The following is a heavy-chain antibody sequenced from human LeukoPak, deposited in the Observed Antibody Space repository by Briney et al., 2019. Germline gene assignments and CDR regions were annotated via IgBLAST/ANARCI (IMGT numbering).Heavy chain of an antibody. D-gene: IGHD2-15*01. J-gene: IGHJ3*02. CDR3: ARGHLSTVFLSATGDAFEI. CDR2: IHGDGSST. CDR1: GFTFSSYW. V-gene: IGHV3-74*01. Sequence: PGGSLRLSCTASGFTFSSYWMHWVRQAPGKGLVWVSRIHGDGSSTSYAGSVKGRFTISRDNAKNTLYLQMNSLRAEDTAVYFCARGHLSTVFLSATGDAFEIWGHGTMVTVSS.